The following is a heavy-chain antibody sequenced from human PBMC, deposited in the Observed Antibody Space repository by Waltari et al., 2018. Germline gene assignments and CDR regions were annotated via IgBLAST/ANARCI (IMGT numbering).Heavy chain of an antibody. V-gene: IGHV3-73*02. D-gene: IGHD6-6*01. Sequence: EVQLVESGGGLVQPGGSLKLSCAASGFTFSGSAMHWVRRASGKGLEWVGRIRSKANSYATAYAASVKGRFTISRDDSKNTAYLQMNSLKTEDTAVYYCTRHVGSSSWDYWGQGTLVTVSS. J-gene: IGHJ4*02. CDR1: GFTFSGSA. CDR2: IRSKANSYAT. CDR3: TRHVGSSSWDY.